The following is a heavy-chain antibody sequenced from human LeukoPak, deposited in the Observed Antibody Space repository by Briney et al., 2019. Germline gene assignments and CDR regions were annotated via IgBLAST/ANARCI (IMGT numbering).Heavy chain of an antibody. V-gene: IGHV6-1*01. D-gene: IGHD6-13*01. J-gene: IGHJ3*02. CDR1: GDSVSSNSAA. CDR3: ARGEYSSSWYGVRDAFDI. Sequence: SQTLSLTCAISGDSVSSNSAAWNWIRQSPSRGLEWLGRTYYRSKWYNDYAVSVKSRITINPDTSKNQFSLQLNSVTPEDTAVYYCARGEYSSSWYGVRDAFDIWGQGTMVTVSS. CDR2: TYYRSKWYN.